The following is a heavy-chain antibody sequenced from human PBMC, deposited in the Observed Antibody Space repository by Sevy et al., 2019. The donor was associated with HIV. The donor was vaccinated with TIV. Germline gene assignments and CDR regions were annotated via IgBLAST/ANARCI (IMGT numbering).Heavy chain of an antibody. V-gene: IGHV4-34*01. CDR3: ARDVARFLEWYYSYYFDS. CDR1: GGSFSGHS. D-gene: IGHD3-3*01. Sequence: SESLSLTCAVYGGSFSGHSWTWIRQAPGRGLKWIGSINHSGATKYNPSLKSRVTLSSDTSKNQVSLRLTSLTTADTAVYYCARDVARFLEWYYSYYFDSWGQGTRVTVSS. J-gene: IGHJ4*02. CDR2: INHSGAT.